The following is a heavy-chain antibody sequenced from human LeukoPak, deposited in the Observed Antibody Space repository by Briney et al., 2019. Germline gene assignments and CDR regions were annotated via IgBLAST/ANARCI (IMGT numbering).Heavy chain of an antibody. V-gene: IGHV1-69*05. J-gene: IGHJ4*02. CDR3: ARGTYCSGGSCYSADY. CDR1: GGTFSSYA. Sequence: SVKVSCKASGGTFSSYAISWVRQAPGQGLEWMGGIIPIFGTANYAQKFQGRVTITTDESTSTAYMELSSLRSEDTAVYYCARGTYCSGGSCYSADYWGQGTLVPVSS. D-gene: IGHD2-15*01. CDR2: IIPIFGTA.